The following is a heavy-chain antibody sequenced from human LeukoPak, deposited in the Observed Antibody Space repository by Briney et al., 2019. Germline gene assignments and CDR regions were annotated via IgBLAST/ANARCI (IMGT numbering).Heavy chain of an antibody. CDR2: INHSGRT. V-gene: IGHV4-34*01. Sequence: SETLSLTCAVYGGSFSGYYWSWMRQPPGKGLDWMGEINHSGRTNYNPSLKSRVTISVDTSKNQFSLKLSSVTAADTAVYYCARGRGFLRAYYFDYWGQGTLVTVSS. D-gene: IGHD2/OR15-2a*01. CDR3: ARGRGFLRAYYFDY. CDR1: GGSFSGYY. J-gene: IGHJ4*02.